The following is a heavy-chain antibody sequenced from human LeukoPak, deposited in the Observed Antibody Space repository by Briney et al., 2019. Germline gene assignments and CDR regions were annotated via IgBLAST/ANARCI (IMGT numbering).Heavy chain of an antibody. CDR2: IRYDGSNK. Sequence: PGGSLRLSCAASGFTFSSYGMHWVCPAPGKGLEWVAFIRYDGSNKYYADSVKGRFTISRDNSKNTLYLQMNSLRAEDTAVYYCAKDIYHLSGRYENYFDYWGQGTLVTVSS. J-gene: IGHJ4*02. D-gene: IGHD6-19*01. CDR3: AKDIYHLSGRYENYFDY. V-gene: IGHV3-30*02. CDR1: GFTFSSYG.